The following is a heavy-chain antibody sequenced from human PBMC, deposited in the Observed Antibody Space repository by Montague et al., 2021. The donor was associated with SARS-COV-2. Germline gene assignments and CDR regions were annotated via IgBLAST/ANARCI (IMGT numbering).Heavy chain of an antibody. CDR3: ARDALGDGYNLDF. D-gene: IGHD5-24*01. V-gene: IGHV3-48*03. Sequence: SLRLSCAASGSIFSIYEMNWVRQAPGRGLEWISYITNSGTTYYADSVKGRFTVSRDNAKNSLYLQMNSVRAEDTAIYYRARDALGDGYNLDFWGQGTPVTVSS. CDR2: ITNSGTT. CDR1: GSIFSIYE. J-gene: IGHJ4*02.